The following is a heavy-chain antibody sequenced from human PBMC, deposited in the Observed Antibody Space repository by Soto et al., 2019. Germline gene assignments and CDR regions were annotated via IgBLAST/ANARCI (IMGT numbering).Heavy chain of an antibody. D-gene: IGHD4-4*01. J-gene: IGHJ6*02. CDR2: IYHSGST. V-gene: IGHV4-4*02. Sequence: QVQLQEPGPGLVKPSGTLSLTCAVSGGSISSSNWWSWVRQPPGQGLEWIGEIYHSGSTNYNPSLKSRVTISVDKSKNQFSLKLSSVTAADTAVYYCARESTATTTYYDMDVWGQGTTVTVSS. CDR3: ARESTATTTYYDMDV. CDR1: GGSISSSNW.